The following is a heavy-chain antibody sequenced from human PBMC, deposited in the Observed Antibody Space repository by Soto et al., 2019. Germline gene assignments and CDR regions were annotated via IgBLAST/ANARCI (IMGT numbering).Heavy chain of an antibody. Sequence: PSETLSLTCAVYGGSFSGYYWSWIRQPPGKGLEWIGEINHSGSTNYNPSLKSRVTISVDTSKNQFSLKLSSVTAADTAVYYCARVACSGGSCSLCDYWGQGTLVTVSS. CDR3: ARVACSGGSCSLCDY. CDR2: INHSGST. CDR1: GGSFSGYY. J-gene: IGHJ4*02. V-gene: IGHV4-34*01. D-gene: IGHD2-15*01.